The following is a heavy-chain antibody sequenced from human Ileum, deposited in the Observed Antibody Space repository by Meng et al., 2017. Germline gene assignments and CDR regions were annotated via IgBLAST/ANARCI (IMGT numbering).Heavy chain of an antibody. V-gene: IGHV4-59*01. CDR1: GGSMSGYC. CDR3: GRDNWGSIDY. CDR2: ICDSGST. Sequence: LRLSCTVSGGSMSGYCWSWVRQPPGKGLEWIGYICDSGSTNYNPSLKSRLTMSMDTSKNHFSLKLSSVTAADTAAYYCGRDNWGSIDYWGQGMLVTVSS. J-gene: IGHJ4*02. D-gene: IGHD7-27*01.